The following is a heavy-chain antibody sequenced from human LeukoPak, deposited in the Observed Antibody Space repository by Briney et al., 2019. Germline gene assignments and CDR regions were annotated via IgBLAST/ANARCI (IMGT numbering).Heavy chain of an antibody. D-gene: IGHD2-21*02. Sequence: SETLSLTCTVSGGSISSYYWSWIRQPPGKGLEWIGYIYYSGSTNYNPSLKSRATISVDTSKNQFSLKLSSVTAADTAVYYCARGVVVTVFVDYWGQGTLVTVSS. CDR2: IYYSGST. CDR3: ARGVVVTVFVDY. CDR1: GGSISSYY. J-gene: IGHJ4*02. V-gene: IGHV4-59*01.